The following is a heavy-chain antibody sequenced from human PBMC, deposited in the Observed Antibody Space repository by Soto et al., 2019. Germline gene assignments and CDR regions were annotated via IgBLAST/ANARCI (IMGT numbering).Heavy chain of an antibody. Sequence: CCAACGLRLCDYYVGWIRQATGKGLEWVSYISSSGSTIYYADSVKGRFTISRDNAKNSLYLLMNSLRAEDTAVYYCARVADFCIGQGDLSWGQGTLVTFT. V-gene: IGHV3-11*01. CDR3: ARVADFCIGQGDLS. CDR2: ISSSGSTI. J-gene: IGHJ4*02. CDR1: GLRLCDYY. D-gene: IGHD3-3*01.